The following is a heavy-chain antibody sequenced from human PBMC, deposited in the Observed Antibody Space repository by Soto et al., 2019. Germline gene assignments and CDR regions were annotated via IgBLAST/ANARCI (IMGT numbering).Heavy chain of an antibody. Sequence: ASVKVCCKASGGTFSSYAISWVRQAPGQGLEWMGGIIPIFGTANYAQKFQGRVTITADESTSTAYMELSSLRSEDTAVYYCARCGYSGYDLGDHYYGMAVRGQRTTVTVSS. D-gene: IGHD5-12*01. CDR2: IIPIFGTA. CDR1: GGTFSSYA. J-gene: IGHJ6*02. V-gene: IGHV1-69*13. CDR3: ARCGYSGYDLGDHYYGMAV.